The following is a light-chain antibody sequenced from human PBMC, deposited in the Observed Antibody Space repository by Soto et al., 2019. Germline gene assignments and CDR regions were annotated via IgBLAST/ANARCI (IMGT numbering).Light chain of an antibody. V-gene: IGKV3-15*01. CDR3: QQYNERPPWT. CDR2: GAS. CDR1: LTMNNN. J-gene: IGKJ1*01. Sequence: EIVMTQSPATLSVSPGESVTLSCRASLTMNNNIAWYQHKPGQAPRLLIFGASSRATGVPGRFSGSGFGTEFTLSISSLHSEDFAVYYCQQYNERPPWTFGQGTTVEMK.